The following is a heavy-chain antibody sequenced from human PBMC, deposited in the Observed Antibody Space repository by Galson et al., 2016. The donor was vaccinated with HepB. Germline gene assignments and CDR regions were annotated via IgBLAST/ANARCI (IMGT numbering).Heavy chain of an antibody. CDR3: ARYGDEAGWNVHQ. CDR1: GFTFSSFW. V-gene: IGHV3-7*03. D-gene: IGHD1-1*01. Sequence: SLRLSCAASGFTFSSFWMNWVRQAPGKGLEWVARIKEDGSKASYADSVRGRFTISRDNVENSLTLQMNSLRAEDTAVFYCARYGDEAGWNVHQWGQGTLVTVSS. J-gene: IGHJ1*01. CDR2: IKEDGSKA.